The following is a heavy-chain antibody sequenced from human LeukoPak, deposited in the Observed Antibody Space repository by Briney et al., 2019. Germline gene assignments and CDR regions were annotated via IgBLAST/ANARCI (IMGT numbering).Heavy chain of an antibody. CDR2: ISSSSSYI. Sequence: GGPLRLSCAASGFTFSSYSMNWVRQAPGKGLEWVSSISSSSSYIYYADSVKGRFTISRDNAKNSLYLQMNSLRAEDTAVYYCARDTSVDTAMANHDAFDIWGQGTMVTVSS. CDR3: ARDTSVDTAMANHDAFDI. V-gene: IGHV3-21*01. CDR1: GFTFSSYS. J-gene: IGHJ3*02. D-gene: IGHD5-18*01.